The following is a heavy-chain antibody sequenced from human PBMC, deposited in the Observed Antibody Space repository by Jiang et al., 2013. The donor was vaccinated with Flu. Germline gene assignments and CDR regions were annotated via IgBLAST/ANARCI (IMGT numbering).Heavy chain of an antibody. CDR2: INHSGST. Sequence: LLKPSETLSLTCAVYGGSFSGYYWSWIRQPPGKGLEWIGEINHSGSTNYNPSLKSRVTISVDTSKNQFSLKLSSVTAADTAVYYCARGRGAVARNFDYWGQGNPGHRLL. CDR1: GGSFSGYY. CDR3: ARGRGAVARNFDY. J-gene: IGHJ4*02. V-gene: IGHV4-34*01. D-gene: IGHD6-19*01.